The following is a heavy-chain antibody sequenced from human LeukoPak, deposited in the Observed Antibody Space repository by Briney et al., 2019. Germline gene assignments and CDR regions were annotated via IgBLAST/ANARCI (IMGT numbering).Heavy chain of an antibody. Sequence: SQTLSLTCTVSGGSISSGGYYWSWIRQPPGKGLEWIGYIYHSGSTYYNPSLKSRVTISVDRSKNQFSLKLSSVTAADTAVYYCARDRAAAGTGHFDYWGQGTLVTVSS. CDR2: IYHSGST. CDR1: GGSISSGGYY. CDR3: ARDRAAAGTGHFDY. J-gene: IGHJ4*02. V-gene: IGHV4-30-2*01. D-gene: IGHD6-13*01.